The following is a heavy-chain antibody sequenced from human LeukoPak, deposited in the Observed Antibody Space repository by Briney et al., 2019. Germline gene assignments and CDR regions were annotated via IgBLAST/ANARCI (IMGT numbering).Heavy chain of an antibody. CDR2: IKQDGSEK. V-gene: IGHV3-7*01. Sequence: PGGSLRLSCAASGFTFSSYWMSWVRQAPGKGLEWVANIKQDGSEKYYVDSVKGRFTISRDNAKNSLYLQMNSLRAEDTAVYYCARDRVLYDILTGYRTIYFDYWGQGTPVTVSS. CDR3: ARDRVLYDILTGYRTIYFDY. J-gene: IGHJ4*02. D-gene: IGHD3-9*01. CDR1: GFTFSSYW.